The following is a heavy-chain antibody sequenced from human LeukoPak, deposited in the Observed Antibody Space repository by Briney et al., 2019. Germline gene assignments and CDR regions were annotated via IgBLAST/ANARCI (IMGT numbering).Heavy chain of an antibody. CDR2: ISAHNGNT. V-gene: IGHV1-18*01. Sequence: GASVKVSCKASGYTFTSYGISWVRQAPGQGLEWMGWISAHNGNTNYAQKLQGRVTMTTDTSTSTAYMELRSLRSDDTAVYYCARDELIVVVPAAYDYWGQGTLVTVSS. CDR1: GYTFTSYG. J-gene: IGHJ4*02. D-gene: IGHD2-2*01. CDR3: ARDELIVVVPAAYDY.